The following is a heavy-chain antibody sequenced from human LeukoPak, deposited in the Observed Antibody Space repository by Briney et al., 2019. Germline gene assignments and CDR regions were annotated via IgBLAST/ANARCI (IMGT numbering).Heavy chain of an antibody. J-gene: IGHJ4*02. D-gene: IGHD2-15*01. CDR2: IRYDGTNK. Sequence: PGGSLRLSCAASGFTFSSYGMHWVRQAPGKGLEWVAFIRYDGTNKYYADSVKGRFTLSKDNAKNSVYLQMNSLGAEDTAVYYCARGWGEKGYCRGGTCNNPQFDYWGQGILVTVSS. CDR3: ARGWGEKGYCRGGTCNNPQFDY. CDR1: GFTFSSYG. V-gene: IGHV3-30*02.